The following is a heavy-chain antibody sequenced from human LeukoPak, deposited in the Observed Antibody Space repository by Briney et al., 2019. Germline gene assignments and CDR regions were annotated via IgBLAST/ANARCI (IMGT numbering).Heavy chain of an antibody. CDR3: AKGHYYGSGSLDY. CDR1: GFTVSSND. CDR2: IYSGGRT. J-gene: IGHJ4*02. D-gene: IGHD3-10*01. Sequence: GGSLRLSCAASGFTVSSNDMSWVRQAPGKGLEWVSVIYSGGRTFYADSVKGRFTISRDNSKNTLYLQMNSLRAEDTAVYYCAKGHYYGSGSLDYWGQGTLVTVSS. V-gene: IGHV3-53*01.